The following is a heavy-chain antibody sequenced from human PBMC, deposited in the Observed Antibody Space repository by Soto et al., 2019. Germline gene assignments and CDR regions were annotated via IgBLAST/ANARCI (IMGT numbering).Heavy chain of an antibody. CDR2: INSDGRTT. D-gene: IGHD3-3*01. V-gene: IGHV3-74*01. CDR1: GFTFSSYW. CDR3: AKRITIFGVAAPFYYGMDV. Sequence: GGSLRLSCAASGFTFSSYWMHWVRQGPGKGLVWVSRINSDGRTTYYADSVKGRFTTSRDNSKNTLYLQMTSLRAEDTAVYYCAKRITIFGVAAPFYYGMDVWGQGTTVTVSS. J-gene: IGHJ6*02.